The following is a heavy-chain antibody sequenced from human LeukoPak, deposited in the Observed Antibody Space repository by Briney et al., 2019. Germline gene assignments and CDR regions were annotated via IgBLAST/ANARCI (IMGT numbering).Heavy chain of an antibody. V-gene: IGHV1-18*01. CDR3: ATDRPYYYDSSGYYYYFDY. D-gene: IGHD3-22*01. J-gene: IGHJ4*02. CDR2: ISAYNGNT. CDR1: GYTFTSYG. Sequence: ASVKVSCMASGYTFTSYGISWVRQAPGQGREWMGWISAYNGNTNYAQKLQGRVTMTTDTSTSTAYMELRSLRSDDTAVYYCATDRPYYYDSSGYYYYFDYWGQGTLVTVSS.